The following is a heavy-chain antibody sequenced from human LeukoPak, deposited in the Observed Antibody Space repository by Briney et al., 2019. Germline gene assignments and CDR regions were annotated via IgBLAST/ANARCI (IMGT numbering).Heavy chain of an antibody. D-gene: IGHD2-2*01. V-gene: IGHV3-23*01. CDR2: ISGSGGST. CDR3: AKDGIVVVPAASDY. J-gene: IGHJ4*02. Sequence: PGGSLRLSCAASGFTFSSYAMSWVRQAPGKGLEWVSAISGSGGSTYYADSEKGRFTISRANSKNTLYLQMNSLRAEDTAVYYCAKDGIVVVPAASDYWGQGTLVTVSS. CDR1: GFTFSSYA.